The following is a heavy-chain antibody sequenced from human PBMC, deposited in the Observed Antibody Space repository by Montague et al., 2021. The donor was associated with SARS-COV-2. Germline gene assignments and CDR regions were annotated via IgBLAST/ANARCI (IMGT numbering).Heavy chain of an antibody. CDR1: GGSISTDNW. J-gene: IGHJ4*02. Sequence: SETLSLTCAVSGGSISTDNWWSWVRRPPGKGLEWIGEIFHSGRTNYNPSLKSRVTISVDRSNNQFSLELSSVTAAGTAIYYCARDSQRSHFDYWGQGILVTVSS. D-gene: IGHD6-25*01. CDR2: IFHSGRT. V-gene: IGHV4-4*02. CDR3: ARDSQRSHFDY.